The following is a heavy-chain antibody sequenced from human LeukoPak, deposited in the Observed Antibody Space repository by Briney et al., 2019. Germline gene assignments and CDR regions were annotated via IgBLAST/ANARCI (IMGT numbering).Heavy chain of an antibody. CDR2: IWYGGSNK. V-gene: IGHV3-33*08. Sequence: GRSLRLSCAASGFTFSSYGMHWVRQAPGKGLEWVAVIWYGGSNKYYADSVKGRFTISRDNSKNTLYLQMNSLRAEDTAVYYCARDSNWSSDYWGQGTLVTVSS. CDR1: GFTFSSYG. J-gene: IGHJ4*02. CDR3: ARDSNWSSDY.